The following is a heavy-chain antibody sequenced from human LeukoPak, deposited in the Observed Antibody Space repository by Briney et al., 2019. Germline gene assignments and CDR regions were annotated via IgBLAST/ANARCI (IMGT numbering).Heavy chain of an antibody. Sequence: SETLSLTCTVSGGSISSSSYYWGWIRQPPGKGLEWIGSIYYSGSTYYNPSLKSRVTISVDTSKNQFSLKLSSVTAADTAVYYCARHDVGATDYWGQGTLVTVSS. CDR3: ARHDVGATDY. J-gene: IGHJ4*02. D-gene: IGHD1-26*01. CDR1: GGSISSSSYY. V-gene: IGHV4-39*01. CDR2: IYYSGST.